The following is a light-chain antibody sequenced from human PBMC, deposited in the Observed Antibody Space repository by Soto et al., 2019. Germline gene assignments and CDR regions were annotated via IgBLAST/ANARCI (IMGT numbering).Light chain of an antibody. V-gene: IGLV1-40*01. CDR3: QSYDSSLSGYV. CDR2: ANS. J-gene: IGLJ1*01. CDR1: SSNIGAGYD. Sequence: QSALTQPPSVSGAPGQRVTISCTGSSSNIGAGYDVHWYQQLPGTAPKLLIYANSNRPSGVPGRFSGSKSGTSASLAITGLQAEDEADYYCQSYDSSLSGYVFGTGNKLTVL.